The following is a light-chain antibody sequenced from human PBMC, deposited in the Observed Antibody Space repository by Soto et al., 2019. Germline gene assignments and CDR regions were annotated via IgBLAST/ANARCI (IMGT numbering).Light chain of an antibody. V-gene: IGKV3-20*01. CDR1: QSVSSSY. J-gene: IGKJ2*01. Sequence: EIVLTQSPGTLSLSPGERATLSCRASQSVSSSYLAWYQQKPGQAPRLLIYGASSRATGIPDRFSGSGSGTDFNLTISRLEPEDFAVYYCQQYGSSPQEYTFGQGTKLEIK. CDR3: QQYGSSPQEYT. CDR2: GAS.